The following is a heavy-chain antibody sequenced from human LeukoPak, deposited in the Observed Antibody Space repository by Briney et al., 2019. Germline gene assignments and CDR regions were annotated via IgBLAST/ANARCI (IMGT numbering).Heavy chain of an antibody. CDR3: ARESRQWLVLGGVDY. CDR1: GFTFSSYS. J-gene: IGHJ4*02. Sequence: GGPLRLPCAASGFTFSSYSMNWVRQAPGKGLEWVSYISSSGSTIYYADSVKGRFTISRDNAKNSLYLQMNSLRAEDTAVYYCARESRQWLVLGGVDYWGQGTLVTVSS. D-gene: IGHD6-19*01. CDR2: ISSSGSTI. V-gene: IGHV3-48*04.